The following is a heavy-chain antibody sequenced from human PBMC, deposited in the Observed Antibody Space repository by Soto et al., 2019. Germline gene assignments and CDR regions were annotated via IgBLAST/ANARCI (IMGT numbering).Heavy chain of an antibody. V-gene: IGHV5-51*01. D-gene: IGHD6-6*01. CDR3: ARLGSSSASYWFDP. CDR2: IYPGDSDT. J-gene: IGHJ5*02. CDR1: GYSFTSYC. Sequence: PGECLKISCKGSGYSFTSYCIGWVLQMPGKGLEWMGIIYPGDSDTRYSPSFQGQVTISADKSISTAYLQWSSLKASDTAMYYCARLGSSSASYWFDPWGQGTLVTVSS.